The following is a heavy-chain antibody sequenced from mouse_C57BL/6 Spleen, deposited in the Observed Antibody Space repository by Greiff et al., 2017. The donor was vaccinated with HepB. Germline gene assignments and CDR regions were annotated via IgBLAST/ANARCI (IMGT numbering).Heavy chain of an antibody. CDR1: GYSITSGYY. Sequence: EVQLQESGPGLVKPSQSLSLTCSVTGYSITSGYYWNWIRQFPGNKLEWMGYISYDGSNNYNPSLKNRISITRDTSKNQFFLKLNSVTNEDTATYYCARENGTNAMYYWGQGTSVTVSS. CDR2: ISYDGSN. D-gene: IGHD3-3*01. V-gene: IGHV3-6*01. CDR3: ARENGTNAMYY. J-gene: IGHJ4*01.